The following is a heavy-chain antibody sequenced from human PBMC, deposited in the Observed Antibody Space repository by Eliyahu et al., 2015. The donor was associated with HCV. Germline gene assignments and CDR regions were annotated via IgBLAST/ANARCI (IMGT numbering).Heavy chain of an antibody. Sequence: DVQLVESGGGLVQPGGSLRLSCAASEFSFSSYSMNWVRQAPGKGLEWISYINSGSENIYYADSVKGRFTISRDNAKNSLFLQMNSLRDEDTAVYYCARGRGHSYGYHDYWGQGTLVTVSS. CDR1: EFSFSSYS. D-gene: IGHD5-18*01. J-gene: IGHJ4*02. CDR3: ARGRGHSYGYHDY. V-gene: IGHV3-48*02. CDR2: INSGSENI.